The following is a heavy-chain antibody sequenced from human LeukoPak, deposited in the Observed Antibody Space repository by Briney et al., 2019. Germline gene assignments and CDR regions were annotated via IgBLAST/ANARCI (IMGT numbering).Heavy chain of an antibody. CDR3: AKGPLRGTAAAIDY. J-gene: IGHJ4*02. CDR1: GFTFNNYG. Sequence: GGSLRLSCAASGFTFNNYGMHWVRQAPGKGLEWVAVISYDGRNIHYPDSVKGRFTISRDISTDTLWLQMDSLRTEDTAVYYCAKGPLRGTAAAIDYWGQGTLVAVSS. V-gene: IGHV3-30*18. D-gene: IGHD2-2*01. CDR2: ISYDGRNI.